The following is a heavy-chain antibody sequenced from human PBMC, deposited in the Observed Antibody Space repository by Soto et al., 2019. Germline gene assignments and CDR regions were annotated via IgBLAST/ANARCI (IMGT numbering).Heavy chain of an antibody. Sequence: PGGSLRLSCAGSGFSFSSYGMHWVRQAPGKGLEWVTFLSYDGSNKYYADSVKGRFTISRDNSKNTLYLQMNSLRAEDTAVYYCAKDKQLVRPGHFDYWGQGTLVTVSS. CDR2: LSYDGSNK. D-gene: IGHD6-13*01. CDR3: AKDKQLVRPGHFDY. J-gene: IGHJ4*02. CDR1: GFSFSSYG. V-gene: IGHV3-30*18.